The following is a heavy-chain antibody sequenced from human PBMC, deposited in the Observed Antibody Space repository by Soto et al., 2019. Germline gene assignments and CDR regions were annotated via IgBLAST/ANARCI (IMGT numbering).Heavy chain of an antibody. CDR3: ARHGITIFGVVYYGMDV. CDR2: IDPSDSYT. Sequence: GESLKISCKGSGYSFTSYWISWVRQMPGKGLEWMGRIDPSDSYTNYSPSFQGHVTTSADKSISTAYLQWSSLKASDTAMYYCARHGITIFGVVYYGMDVWGQGTTVTVSS. CDR1: GYSFTSYW. V-gene: IGHV5-10-1*01. J-gene: IGHJ6*02. D-gene: IGHD3-3*01.